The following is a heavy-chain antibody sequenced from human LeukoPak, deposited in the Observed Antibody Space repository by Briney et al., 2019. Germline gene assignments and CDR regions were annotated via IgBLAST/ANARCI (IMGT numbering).Heavy chain of an antibody. V-gene: IGHV1-46*01. CDR3: ARTGGYSGYDEKYYYYMDV. CDR2: INPSGGST. CDR1: GYNFTSNY. Sequence: ASVKVSCKASGYNFTSNYMNWVRQAPGQGLEWMGIINPSGGSTRYAQKFQGRVTITADKSTSTAYMELSSLRSEDTAVYYCARTGGYSGYDEKYYYYMDVWGKGTTVTVSS. D-gene: IGHD5-12*01. J-gene: IGHJ6*03.